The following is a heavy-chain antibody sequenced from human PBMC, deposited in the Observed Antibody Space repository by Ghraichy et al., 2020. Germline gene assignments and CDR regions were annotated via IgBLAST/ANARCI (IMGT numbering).Heavy chain of an antibody. CDR1: GFTFSSYA. CDR3: AKVLDYYDSSGYDY. CDR2: ISGSGGST. Sequence: GGSMRLSCAASGFTFSSYAMSWVRQAPGKGLEWVSAISGSGGSTYYADSVKGRFTISRDNSKNTLYLQMNSLRAEDTAVYYCAKVLDYYDSSGYDYWGQGTLVTVSS. J-gene: IGHJ4*02. V-gene: IGHV3-23*01. D-gene: IGHD3-22*01.